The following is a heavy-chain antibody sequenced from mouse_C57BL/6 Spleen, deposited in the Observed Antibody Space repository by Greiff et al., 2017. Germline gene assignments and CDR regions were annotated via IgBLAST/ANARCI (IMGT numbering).Heavy chain of an antibody. CDR2: IHPNSGST. CDR1: GYTITSYW. J-gene: IGHJ3*01. Sequence: QVQLKQPGAELVKPGASVKLSCKASGYTITSYWMHWVKQRPGQGLEWIGMIHPNSGSTNYNEKFKSKATLTVDKSSSTAYMQRSSRTSDDSAVYYCAREDGYPLAYWGQGTLVTVSA. D-gene: IGHD2-3*01. V-gene: IGHV1-64*01. CDR3: AREDGYPLAY.